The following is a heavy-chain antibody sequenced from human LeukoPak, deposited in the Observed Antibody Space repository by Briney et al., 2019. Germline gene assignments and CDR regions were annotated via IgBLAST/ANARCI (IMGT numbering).Heavy chain of an antibody. V-gene: IGHV4-34*01. CDR2: IDHNGST. J-gene: IGHJ4*02. CDR1: Y. CDR3: AREGPPRYLAPAPFDY. D-gene: IGHD2-2*02. Sequence: YWSWIRQPPGKGLEWIGEIDHNGSTNYNRSLKSRVTISVDTSKNQFSLKLSSVTAADTAVYYCAREGPPRYLAPAPFDYWGQGTLVTVSS.